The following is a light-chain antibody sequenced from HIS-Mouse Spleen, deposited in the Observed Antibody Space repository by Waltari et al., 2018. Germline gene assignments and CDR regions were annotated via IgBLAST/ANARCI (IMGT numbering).Light chain of an antibody. CDR1: ALPKKY. V-gene: IGLV3-10*01. CDR2: EDS. CDR3: YSTDSSGNHRV. Sequence: SYELTQPPSVSVSPGQTARITCSGDALPKKYDYWYQKKSGQAPVLGIYEDSKRPSGMSERFSGSSSWTMATLTISGAQVEDEADYYCYSTDSSGNHRVFGGGTKLTVL. J-gene: IGLJ2*01.